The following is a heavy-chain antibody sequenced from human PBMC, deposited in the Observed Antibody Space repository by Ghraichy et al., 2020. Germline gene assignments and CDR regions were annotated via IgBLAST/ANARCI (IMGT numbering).Heavy chain of an antibody. D-gene: IGHD3-22*01. V-gene: IGHV3-23*01. CDR3: AKDPSYYYYDTNFDS. CDR1: GFTFNNYA. CDR2: VRGSGDDT. J-gene: IGHJ4*02. Sequence: GGSLRLSCAASGFTFNNYAMSWVRQAPGKGLEWVSSVRGSGDDTYYADSVKGRFTISRDNSKNTLYLQMNSLRAEDTAIYFCAKDPSYYYYDTNFDSWGQRTLVTVSS.